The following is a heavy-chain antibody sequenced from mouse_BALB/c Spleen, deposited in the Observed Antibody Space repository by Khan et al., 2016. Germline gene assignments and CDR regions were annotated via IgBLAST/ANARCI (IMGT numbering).Heavy chain of an antibody. CDR2: INTNTGEP. CDR1: GYTFTNYG. Sequence: QIQLVQSGPELKKPGETVKISCKAAGYTFTNYGMNWVKQAPGKGLKWMGWINTNTGEPTYAEEFKGRFAFSLETSASTAYLQINNLKNEDTATYFSASLYYGYTWFAYWGHGTLVTVSA. CDR3: ASLYYGYTWFAY. V-gene: IGHV9-3*02. J-gene: IGHJ3*01. D-gene: IGHD1-2*01.